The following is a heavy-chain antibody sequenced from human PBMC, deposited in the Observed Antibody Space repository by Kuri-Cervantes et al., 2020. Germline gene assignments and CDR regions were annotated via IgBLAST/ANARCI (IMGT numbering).Heavy chain of an antibody. CDR2: ISGSGGST. J-gene: IGHJ6*02. D-gene: IGHD3-22*01. V-gene: IGHV3-23*01. Sequence: GGSLRLSCAASGFTFSSYAMSWVRQAPGKGLEWVSAISGSGGSTYYADSVKGRFTISRDNSKKTLYLQMNSLRAEDTAVYYCAKERYYYDSSGYPNINYYYGMDVWGQGTTVTVSS. CDR3: AKERYYYDSSGYPNINYYYGMDV. CDR1: GFTFSSYA.